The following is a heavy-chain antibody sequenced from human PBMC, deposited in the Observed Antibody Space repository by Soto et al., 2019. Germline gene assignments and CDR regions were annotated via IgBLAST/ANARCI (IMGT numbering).Heavy chain of an antibody. V-gene: IGHV3-30*18. CDR3: AKEIAAYYYYYYGMDV. D-gene: IGHD6-13*01. Sequence: PGGSLRLSCAASGFTFSSYGMHWVRQAPGKGLEWVAVISYDGSNKYYADSVKGRFTISRDNSKNTLYLQMNSLRAEDTAVYYCAKEIAAYYYYYYGMDVWGKGTTVTVSS. J-gene: IGHJ6*04. CDR1: GFTFSSYG. CDR2: ISYDGSNK.